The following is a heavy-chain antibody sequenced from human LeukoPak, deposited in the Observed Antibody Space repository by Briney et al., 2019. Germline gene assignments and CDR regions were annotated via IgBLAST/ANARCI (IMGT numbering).Heavy chain of an antibody. CDR1: GFTFSTYG. CDR2: IRYDGSKE. CDR3: ASWGGEDY. D-gene: IGHD7-27*01. V-gene: IGHV3-30*02. Sequence: GGSLRLSCAASGFTFSTYGMHWVRQAPGKGLEWVAFIRYDGSKEYYADSVKGRFTISRDNAKNSLYLQMNSLRAEDTAVYYCASWGGEDYWGQGTLVTVSS. J-gene: IGHJ4*02.